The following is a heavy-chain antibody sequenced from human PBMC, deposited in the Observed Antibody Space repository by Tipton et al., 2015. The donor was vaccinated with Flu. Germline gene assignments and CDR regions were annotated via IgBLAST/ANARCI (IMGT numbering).Heavy chain of an antibody. Sequence: TLSLTCTVSGYSISSGFYWGWIRQPPGKGLEWIGNIYHSGSTFYNPSLTSRVTISVDTSKNQSSLKLSSVTAADTAVYYCARGDGYNFDYWGQGTLVTVSS. J-gene: IGHJ4*02. CDR3: ARGDGYNFDY. CDR1: GYSISSGFY. D-gene: IGHD5-24*01. V-gene: IGHV4-38-2*02. CDR2: IYHSGST.